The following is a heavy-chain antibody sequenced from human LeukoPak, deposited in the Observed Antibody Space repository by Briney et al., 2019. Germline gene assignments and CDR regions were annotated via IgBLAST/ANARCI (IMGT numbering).Heavy chain of an antibody. CDR3: TTDGGHWGWFGRYDAFDI. V-gene: IGHV3-23*01. Sequence: GGSLRLSCAASGFTFSSYAMSRVRQAPGKGLEWVSAISGSGGSTYYADSVKGRFTISRDNSKNTLYLQMNSLRAEDTAVYYCTTDGGHWGWFGRYDAFDIWGQGTMVTVSS. D-gene: IGHD3-10*01. J-gene: IGHJ3*02. CDR2: ISGSGGST. CDR1: GFTFSSYA.